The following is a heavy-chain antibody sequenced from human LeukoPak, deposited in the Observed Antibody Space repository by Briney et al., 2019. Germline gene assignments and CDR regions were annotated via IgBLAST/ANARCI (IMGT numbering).Heavy chain of an antibody. CDR1: GGSFSGYY. V-gene: IGHV4-34*01. CDR2: INHSGST. Sequence: SETLSLTCAVYGGSFSGYYWSWIRQPPGKGLEWIGEINHSGSTNYNPSLKSRVTISVDTSKNQFSLKLSSVTAADTAAYYCARGRSSYQLLSYYYYGMDVWGKGTTVTVSS. J-gene: IGHJ6*04. CDR3: ARGRSSYQLLSYYYYGMDV. D-gene: IGHD2-2*01.